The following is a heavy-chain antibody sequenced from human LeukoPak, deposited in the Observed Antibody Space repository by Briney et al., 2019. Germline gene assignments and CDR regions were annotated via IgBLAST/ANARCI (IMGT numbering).Heavy chain of an antibody. CDR3: ARAGYYDSSGCYRSFDY. J-gene: IGHJ4*02. D-gene: IGHD3-22*01. CDR2: IYHSGNT. CDR1: GGSISSSDW. V-gene: IGHV4-4*02. Sequence: SETLSLTCAVSGGSISSSDWWTWVRQPPGKGLEWIGEIYHSGNTNCNPSLKSRVTISIDKSKNQFPLKLTSVTAADTAVYYCARAGYYDSSGCYRSFDYWGQGTLVTVSS.